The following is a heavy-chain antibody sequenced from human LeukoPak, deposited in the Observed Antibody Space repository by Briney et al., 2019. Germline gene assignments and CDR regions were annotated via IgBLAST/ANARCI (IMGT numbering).Heavy chain of an antibody. CDR2: IYTSGST. CDR3: ATNRGDYGGKFDY. J-gene: IGHJ4*02. CDR1: GGSISSGSYY. D-gene: IGHD4-23*01. Sequence: PSQTLSLTCTVSGGSISSGSYYWSWIRQPAGKGLEWIGRIYTSGSTNYNPSLKSRVTISVDTSKNQFSLKLSSVTAADTAVYYCATNRGDYGGKFDYWGQGTLVTVSS. V-gene: IGHV4-61*02.